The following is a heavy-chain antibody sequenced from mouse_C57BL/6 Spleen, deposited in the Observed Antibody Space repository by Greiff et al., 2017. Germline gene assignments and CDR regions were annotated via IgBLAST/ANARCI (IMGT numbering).Heavy chain of an antibody. CDR3: TYYYGSRGAWFAY. CDR2: IDPETGGT. D-gene: IGHD1-1*01. Sequence: VQLQESGAELVRPGASVTLSCKASGYTFTDYEMHWVKQTPVHGLEWIGAIDPETGGTAYNQKFKGKAILTADKSSSTAYMELRSLTSEDSAVYYCTYYYGSRGAWFAYWGQGTLVTVSA. J-gene: IGHJ3*01. V-gene: IGHV1-15*01. CDR1: GYTFTDYE.